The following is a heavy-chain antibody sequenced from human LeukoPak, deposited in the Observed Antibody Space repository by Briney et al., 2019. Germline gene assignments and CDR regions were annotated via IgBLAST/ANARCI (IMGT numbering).Heavy chain of an antibody. V-gene: IGHV4-39*07. J-gene: IGHJ4*02. CDR3: ARSPMELTSSWDHYFDY. CDR1: GGSIISSGYY. Sequence: PSETLSLTCTVSGGSIISSGYYWGWIRQPPGKGLEWIGNIYYSGTTYYNPSLKSRVTISVDRSRDQFSLQLRSVTAADTAVYFCARSPMELTSSWDHYFDYWSQGTLVTVSS. D-gene: IGHD6-13*01. CDR2: IYYSGTT.